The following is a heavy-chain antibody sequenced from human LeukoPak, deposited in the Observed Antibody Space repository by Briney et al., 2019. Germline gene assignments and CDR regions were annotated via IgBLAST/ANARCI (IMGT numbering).Heavy chain of an antibody. D-gene: IGHD4-11*01. V-gene: IGHV1-18*01. Sequence: GASVKLSCKASGYIFTSYGIIWVRQAPGQGLQWMGWISAHNGNTNYAQKLQGRVTMTTDTSTSTVYMELRSLRSDDTAVYYCARAQTTLLLDYWGQGTLVTVSS. CDR2: ISAHNGNT. CDR3: ARAQTTLLLDY. CDR1: GYIFTSYG. J-gene: IGHJ4*02.